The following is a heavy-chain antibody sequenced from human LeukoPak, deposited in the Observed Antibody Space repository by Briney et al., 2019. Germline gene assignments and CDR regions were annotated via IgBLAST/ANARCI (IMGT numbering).Heavy chain of an antibody. CDR2: IYPGDSDT. J-gene: IGHJ3*02. CDR3: ARELQWLDLDAFDI. D-gene: IGHD6-19*01. V-gene: IGHV5-51*01. CDR1: GYSFTSCW. Sequence: GESLKISCKGSGYSFTSCWIGWVRQMPGKGLEWMGSIYPGDSDTRYSPSFQGQVTISADKSISTAYLQWSSLKASDTAMYYCARELQWLDLDAFDIWGQGTMVTVSS.